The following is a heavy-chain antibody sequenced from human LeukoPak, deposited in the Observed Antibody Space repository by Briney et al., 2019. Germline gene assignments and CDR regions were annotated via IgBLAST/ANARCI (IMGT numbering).Heavy chain of an antibody. V-gene: IGHV3-49*04. Sequence: PGRSLRLSCTASGFTFGDYAMTWVRQAPGKGLEWVGFIESKGYGGATEYAASVKGRFIISRDDSKDIAYLQMNSLETEDTAVYYCARSPSGSVVFGCYYMDVWGKGTTVTVSS. J-gene: IGHJ6*03. CDR3: ARSPSGSVVFGCYYMDV. CDR1: GFTFGDYA. CDR2: IESKGYGGAT. D-gene: IGHD1-26*01.